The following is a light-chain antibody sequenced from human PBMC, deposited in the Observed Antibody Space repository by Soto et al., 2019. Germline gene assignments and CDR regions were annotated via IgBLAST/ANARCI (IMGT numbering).Light chain of an antibody. V-gene: IGKV3-20*01. CDR1: QSVRSNH. CDR2: DAS. J-gene: IGKJ2*01. Sequence: EIVLTQSPGTLSLSPGERATLSCRASQSVRSNHLAWYQQKPGQAPRLLIYDASSRATGIPDGFSGSGSGTDFTLTISRLEPEDFAVYYCQQYGSSPRTFGRGTKLEI. CDR3: QQYGSSPRT.